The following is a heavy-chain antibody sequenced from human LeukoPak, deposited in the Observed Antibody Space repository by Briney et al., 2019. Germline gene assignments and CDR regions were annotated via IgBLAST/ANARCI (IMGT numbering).Heavy chain of an antibody. CDR2: FDPEDGET. D-gene: IGHD3-10*01. V-gene: IGHV1-24*01. CDR3: ASPPRGLLWCGEFYY. Sequence: ASVKVSCKVSGYALTELSMHWVRQAPVKGLERMGGFDPEDGETIYAQTFQGRVTMTAHTSTDTAYMELSSLRSEDTAVYYCASPPRGLLWCGEFYYWGQGTLVTVSS. J-gene: IGHJ4*02. CDR1: GYALTELS.